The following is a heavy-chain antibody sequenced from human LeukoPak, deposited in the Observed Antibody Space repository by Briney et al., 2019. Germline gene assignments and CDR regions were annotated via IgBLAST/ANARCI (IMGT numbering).Heavy chain of an antibody. CDR2: IYYSGST. Sequence: PSQTLSLTCTVSGGSISSGGYYWSSIRQHPGKSLEWIGYIYYSGSTYYNPSLKSRVTISVDTSKNQFSLKLSSVTAADTAVYYCASRTEYYYGSGSYRPGAFDIWGQGTMVTVSS. CDR1: GGSISSGGYY. D-gene: IGHD3-10*01. CDR3: ASRTEYYYGSGSYRPGAFDI. V-gene: IGHV4-31*03. J-gene: IGHJ3*02.